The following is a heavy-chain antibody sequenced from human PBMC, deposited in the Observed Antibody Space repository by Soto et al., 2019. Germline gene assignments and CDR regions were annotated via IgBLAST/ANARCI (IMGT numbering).Heavy chain of an antibody. CDR1: GFTFSGYW. CDR3: ARGVTTPGSV. CDR2: IKEDGSEK. J-gene: IGHJ4*02. V-gene: IGHV3-7*05. Sequence: EVLLVESGGGLVQPGGSLRLSCAASGFTFSGYWMVWVRQAPGKGLEWVASIKEDGSEKYYVDSVKGRFTISRDNAKNSLYLQMNSLRADDTAVYYCARGVTTPGSVWGQGTLVTVSS. D-gene: IGHD2-15*01.